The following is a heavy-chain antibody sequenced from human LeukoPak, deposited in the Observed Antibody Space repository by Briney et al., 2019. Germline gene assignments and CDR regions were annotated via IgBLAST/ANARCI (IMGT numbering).Heavy chain of an antibody. CDR2: INQDGGEK. CDR3: ARDSVVVTATTYYYYYYMDV. V-gene: IGHV3-7*01. J-gene: IGHJ6*03. CDR1: GFTFSTYW. D-gene: IGHD2-21*02. Sequence: PGGSLRLSCAASGFTFSTYWMSWVRQAPGKGLEWVANINQDGGEKYYVVSVKGRFTISRDNAKNSLYLQMNSLRAEDTAVYYCARDSVVVTATTYYYYYYMDVWGKGTTVTVSS.